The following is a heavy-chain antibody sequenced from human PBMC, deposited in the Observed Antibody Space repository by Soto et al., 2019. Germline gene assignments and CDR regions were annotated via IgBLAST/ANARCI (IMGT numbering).Heavy chain of an antibody. D-gene: IGHD6-19*01. J-gene: IGHJ4*02. CDR3: AGLRGQWLCFDY. Sequence: QLQLQESGPGLVKPSETLSLTCTVSGDSVSSRTYYWGWIRQPPGKGLEWLASMYYSGSPYYAPSLKSRVTISIDKSKNQFSLKLSSVTAADTAVYFCAGLRGQWLCFDYWGQGALVTVSS. CDR2: MYYSGSP. V-gene: IGHV4-39*01. CDR1: GDSVSSRTYY.